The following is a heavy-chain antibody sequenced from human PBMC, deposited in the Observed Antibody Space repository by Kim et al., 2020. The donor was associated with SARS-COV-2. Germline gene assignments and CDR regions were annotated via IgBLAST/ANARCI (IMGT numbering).Heavy chain of an antibody. CDR3: ARWGWLQSPYYYYYYGMDV. CDR1: GGSISSYY. D-gene: IGHD5-12*01. Sequence: SETLSLTCTVSGGSISSYYWSWIRQPPGKGLEWIGYIYYSGSTNYNPSLKSRVTISVDTSKNQFSLKLSSVTAADTAVYYCARWGWLQSPYYYYYYGMDVWGQGTTVTVSS. V-gene: IGHV4-59*01. CDR2: IYYSGST. J-gene: IGHJ6*02.